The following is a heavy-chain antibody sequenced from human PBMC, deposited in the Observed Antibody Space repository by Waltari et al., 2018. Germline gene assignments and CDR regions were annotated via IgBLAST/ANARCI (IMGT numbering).Heavy chain of an antibody. V-gene: IGHV4-61*02. J-gene: IGHJ4*02. Sequence: QVQLQESGPGLVKPSQTLSLTCTVSGGSISSGSYYWSWIRQPAGKGLEWIGRIYTSGSTNYNPSLKRRVTISVDTSKNQCSLKLSSVTAADTAVYYCARDPHSSGWPDWGQGTLVTVSS. D-gene: IGHD6-19*01. CDR3: ARDPHSSGWPD. CDR2: IYTSGST. CDR1: GGSISSGSYY.